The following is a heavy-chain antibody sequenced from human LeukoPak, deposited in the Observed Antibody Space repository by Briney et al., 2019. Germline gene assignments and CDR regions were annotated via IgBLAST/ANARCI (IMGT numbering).Heavy chain of an antibody. V-gene: IGHV3-21*01. CDR1: GFTFSSYS. D-gene: IGHD1-26*01. J-gene: IGHJ4*02. CDR3: ARHRWELLTDY. Sequence: PGXXPRLSCAASGFTFSSYSMNWVRQAPGKGLEWVSSISSSSSYIYYADSVKGRFTISRDNAKNSLYLQMNSLRAEDTAVYYCARHRWELLTDYWGQGTLVTVSS. CDR2: ISSSSSYI.